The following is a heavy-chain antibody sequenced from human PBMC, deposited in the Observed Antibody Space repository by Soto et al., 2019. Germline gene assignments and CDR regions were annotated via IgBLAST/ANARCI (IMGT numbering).Heavy chain of an antibody. CDR1: GYRFSSYW. J-gene: IGHJ6*02. CDR2: IYPGDSDT. V-gene: IGHV5-51*01. D-gene: IGHD2-8*01. Sequence: GESLKISCKGAGYRFSSYWIAWVRQMPGKGLEWMGIIYPGDSDTIYSPSFQGQVTMSVDKSNSTAYLQWSSLKASDTAMYYCARQGSNGAYYYYGMDVWGQGTTVTVSS. CDR3: ARQGSNGAYYYYGMDV.